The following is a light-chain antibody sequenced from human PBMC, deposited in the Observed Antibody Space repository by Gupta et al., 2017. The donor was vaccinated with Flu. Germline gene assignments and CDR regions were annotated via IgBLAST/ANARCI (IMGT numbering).Light chain of an antibody. CDR1: SSDVVSYNR. V-gene: IGLV2-18*01. CDR3: QVCNSSGALVV. CDR2: EDS. J-gene: IGLJ2*01. Sequence: QSALTQPPSVSGAPGQSVTSSCTGTSSDVVSYNRVSWYQQQPGQAPKLMLYEDSDRPSGVPERFSGSNSGNTASLTIYGLKAEDEADYYCQVCNSSGALVVLGGGTKLTVL.